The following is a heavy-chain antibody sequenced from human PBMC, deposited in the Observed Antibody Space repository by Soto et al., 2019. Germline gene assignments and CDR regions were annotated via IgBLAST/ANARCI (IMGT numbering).Heavy chain of an antibody. Sequence: ASVKVSCKASGYTFTGYYMHWVRQAPGQGLEWMGWINPNSGGTKSAQKFQGRVTMTRDTSISTAYMELSRLRSDDTAVYYCARRKGDYYDSGGYHYYFDYWGRGTLVTVSS. V-gene: IGHV1-2*02. J-gene: IGHJ4*02. CDR3: ARRKGDYYDSGGYHYYFDY. CDR2: INPNSGGT. D-gene: IGHD3-22*01. CDR1: GYTFTGYY.